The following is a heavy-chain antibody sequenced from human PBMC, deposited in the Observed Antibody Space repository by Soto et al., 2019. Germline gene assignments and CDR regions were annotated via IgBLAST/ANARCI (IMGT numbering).Heavy chain of an antibody. CDR1: GFTFSSYS. CDR2: ISSSSSYI. J-gene: IGHJ4*02. Sequence: EVQLVESGGGLVKPGGSLRLSCAASGFTFSSYSMNWVRQAPGKGLEWVSSISSSSSYIYYADSVKGRFTLSRDNAKNSLYLQMNNLRAEDTVMYYCARVMYYYDSSGYPYWGQGTLVTVSS. V-gene: IGHV3-21*01. CDR3: ARVMYYYDSSGYPY. D-gene: IGHD3-22*01.